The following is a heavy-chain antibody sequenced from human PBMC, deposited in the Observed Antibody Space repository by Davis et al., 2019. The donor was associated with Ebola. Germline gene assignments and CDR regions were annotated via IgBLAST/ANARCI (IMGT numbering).Heavy chain of an antibody. D-gene: IGHD6-13*01. Sequence: GESLKISCAASGFTFSDYYMSWIRQAPGKGLEWVSYIISSSSYTNYADSVKGRFTISRDNAKNSLYLQMNSLRAEDTAVYYCARDLVFKQQLVGVGLFSYYGMDVWGQGTTVTVSS. CDR3: ARDLVFKQQLVGVGLFSYYGMDV. V-gene: IGHV3-11*06. CDR1: GFTFSDYY. CDR2: IISSSSYT. J-gene: IGHJ6*02.